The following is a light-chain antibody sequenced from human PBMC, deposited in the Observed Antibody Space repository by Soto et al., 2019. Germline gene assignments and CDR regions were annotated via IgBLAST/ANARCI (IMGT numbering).Light chain of an antibody. Sequence: EIVMTQSPATLSVSPGERAALSCRASQSVNSNFAWYQQKPGQAPRLLIYGASTRATDTPARFSGSGSGTEFTLTISSLQSEDFAVYYCQQYNNWPYTFGQGTKLEIK. V-gene: IGKV3-15*01. CDR1: QSVNSN. CDR2: GAS. CDR3: QQYNNWPYT. J-gene: IGKJ2*01.